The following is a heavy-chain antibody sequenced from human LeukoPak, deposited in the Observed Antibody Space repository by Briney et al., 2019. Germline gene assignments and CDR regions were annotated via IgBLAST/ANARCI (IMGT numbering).Heavy chain of an antibody. CDR3: ARGHDFWSGYYLNDY. CDR1: GGSISSGGYY. D-gene: IGHD3-3*01. V-gene: IGHV4-61*08. Sequence: PSETLSLTCTVSGGSISSGGYYWSWVRQHPEKGLEWIGYIYYSGSTNYNPSLKSRVTISVDTSKNQFSLKLSSVTAADTAVYYCARGHDFWSGYYLNDYWGQGTLVTVSS. CDR2: IYYSGST. J-gene: IGHJ4*02.